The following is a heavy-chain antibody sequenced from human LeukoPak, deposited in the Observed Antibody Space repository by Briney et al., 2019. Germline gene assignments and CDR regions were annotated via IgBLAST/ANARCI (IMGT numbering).Heavy chain of an antibody. J-gene: IGHJ3*02. CDR3: ARDSQWRAFDI. D-gene: IGHD6-19*01. V-gene: IGHV3-48*03. CDR2: ISKSGTTI. CDR1: RFTFSSYD. Sequence: GGSLRLSRAASRFTFSSYDMNWVRQAPGKGLEWVSHISKSGTTIYYADSVKGRFTISRDNTKNSLYLQMDSLGAEDTAIYYCARDSQWRAFDIWGQGTMVTVSS.